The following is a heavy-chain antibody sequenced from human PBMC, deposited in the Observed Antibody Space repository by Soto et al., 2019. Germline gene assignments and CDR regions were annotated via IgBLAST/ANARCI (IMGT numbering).Heavy chain of an antibody. CDR1: GYSFTSYW. D-gene: IGHD6-13*01. Sequence: PGESLKISCKGSGYSFTSYWIGWVRQMPGKGLEWMGIIYPGDSDTSYSPSFQGQVTISADKSISTAYLQWSSLKASDTAMYYFARVGSSSWYLGNWFDPWGQGPLVTVSS. CDR3: ARVGSSSWYLGNWFDP. CDR2: IYPGDSDT. J-gene: IGHJ5*02. V-gene: IGHV5-51*01.